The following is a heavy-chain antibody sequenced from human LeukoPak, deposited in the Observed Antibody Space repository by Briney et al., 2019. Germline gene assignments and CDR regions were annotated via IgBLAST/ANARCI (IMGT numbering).Heavy chain of an antibody. CDR1: GFTFRSYA. CDR2: ISGSGGTT. D-gene: IGHD5-18*01. V-gene: IGHV3-23*01. J-gene: IGHJ4*02. CDR3: ARTPWIQLWSFFDY. Sequence: GGSLRLSCAASGFTFRSYAMSWVRQAPGKGLEWVSAISGSGGTTYYADSVKGRFTISRDNSKNTLYLQMNSLRAEDTAVYYCARTPWIQLWSFFDYWGQGTLVTVSS.